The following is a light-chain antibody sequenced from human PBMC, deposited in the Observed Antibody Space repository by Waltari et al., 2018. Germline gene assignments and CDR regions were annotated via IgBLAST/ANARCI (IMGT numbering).Light chain of an antibody. CDR1: GSNIGDNY. CDR3: AVWDDSLSGRV. CDR2: RAD. Sequence: QSVLTQPPSASGTPGQRVTISCSGSGSNIGDNYVYWYHQLPGMAPKLLIYRADERPSGVPDRFSGSKSGTSASLAISGLRSEDAGDYYCAVWDDSLSGRVFGGGTKLTVL. J-gene: IGLJ3*02. V-gene: IGLV1-47*01.